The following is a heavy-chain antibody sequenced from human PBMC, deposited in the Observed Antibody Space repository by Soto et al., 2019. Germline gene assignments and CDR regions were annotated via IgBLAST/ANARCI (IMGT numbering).Heavy chain of an antibody. D-gene: IGHD5-18*01. CDR1: GFTFSSYW. J-gene: IGHJ6*02. V-gene: IGHV3-7*01. CDR2: IKQDGSEK. Sequence: PGGSLRLSCAASGFTFSSYWMSWVRQAPGKGLEWVANIKQDGSEKYYVDSVKGRFTISRDNAKNSLYLQMNSLRAEDTAVYYCARTESGYSYGFADVWGQGTTVTVSS. CDR3: ARTESGYSYGFADV.